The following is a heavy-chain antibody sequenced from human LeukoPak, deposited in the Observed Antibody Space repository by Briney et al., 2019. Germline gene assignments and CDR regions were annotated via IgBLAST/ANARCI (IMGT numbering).Heavy chain of an antibody. CDR3: ARIPTVTTSGAFDI. CDR1: GLSLSTSGMC. CDR2: IDWDDDK. Sequence: SGPALVKPPQPLTLTCTFSGLSLSTSGMCVSWIRQPPVKALEWLALIDWDDDKYYTTSLKTRLTISKDTSKNQVVLTMTNMDPVDTATYYCARIPTVTTSGAFDIWGQGTMVTVSS. J-gene: IGHJ3*02. D-gene: IGHD4-17*01. V-gene: IGHV2-70*01.